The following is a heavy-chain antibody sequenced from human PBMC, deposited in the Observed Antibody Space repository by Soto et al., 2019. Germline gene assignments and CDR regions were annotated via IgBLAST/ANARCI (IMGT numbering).Heavy chain of an antibody. Sequence: EVQLLESGGGLVQPGGSLRLSCAASGFTFSSYSMNWVRQAPGKGLEWVSAISGSDGDTYYADSVKGRFSISRDNSKNTVYLQMNSLRAEDTAVYYCAKRGISTAGKGNYFDLWGPGTPVTVSS. CDR3: AKRGISTAGKGNYFDL. CDR2: ISGSDGDT. J-gene: IGHJ4*02. V-gene: IGHV3-23*01. D-gene: IGHD6-13*01. CDR1: GFTFSSYS.